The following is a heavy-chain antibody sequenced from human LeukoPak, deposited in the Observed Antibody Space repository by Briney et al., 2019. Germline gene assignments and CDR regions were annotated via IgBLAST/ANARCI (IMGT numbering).Heavy chain of an antibody. J-gene: IGHJ4*02. V-gene: IGHV3-48*03. CDR1: GFTFSSYE. CDR2: ISSSGSTI. CDR3: ARQSMVATHDY. D-gene: IGHD5-12*01. Sequence: GGSLRLSCAASGFTFSSYEMNWVRQAPGKGLEWVSYISSSGSTIYYADSVKGRFTISRDNSKNTLYLQMNSLRAEDTAVYYCARQSMVATHDYWGQGTLVTVSS.